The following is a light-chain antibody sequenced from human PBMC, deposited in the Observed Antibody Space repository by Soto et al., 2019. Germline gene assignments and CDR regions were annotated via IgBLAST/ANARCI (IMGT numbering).Light chain of an antibody. CDR3: SSYTSKSTGV. Sequence: QSALTQPPSASGSPGQSVTISCTGTSSDVGGYNYVSWYQQHPGKAPKLMIYEVSKRPSGVPDRFSGSKSGNTASLTVSGLQAEDEADYYCSSYTSKSTGVFGTGTKVTVL. CDR2: EVS. CDR1: SSDVGGYNY. J-gene: IGLJ1*01. V-gene: IGLV2-8*01.